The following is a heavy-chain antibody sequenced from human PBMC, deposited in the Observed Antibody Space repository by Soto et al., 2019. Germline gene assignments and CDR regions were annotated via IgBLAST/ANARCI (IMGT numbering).Heavy chain of an antibody. Sequence: GGSLRLSCAASGFTFDDYAMHWVRQAPGKGLEWVSLISGDGGSTYYADSVKGRFTISRDNSKNSLYLQMNSLRTEDTALYYCAKNRNTRGDYGGNYYYGMDVWGQGTTVTVSS. CDR1: GFTFDDYA. J-gene: IGHJ6*02. V-gene: IGHV3-43*02. CDR2: ISGDGGST. CDR3: AKNRNTRGDYGGNYYYGMDV. D-gene: IGHD4-17*01.